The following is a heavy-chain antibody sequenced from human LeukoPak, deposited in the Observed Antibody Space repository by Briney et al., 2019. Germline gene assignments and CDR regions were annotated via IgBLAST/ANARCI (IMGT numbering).Heavy chain of an antibody. CDR3: ARGSYYYGSGSPALDV. D-gene: IGHD3-10*01. CDR2: IYTSGST. V-gene: IGHV4-4*07. CDR1: GYSISSGYY. Sequence: PSETLSLTCTVSGYSISSGYYWSWIRQPAGKGLEWIGRIYTSGSTNYNPSLKSRVTMSVDTSKNQFSLKLSSVTAADTAVYYCARGSYYYGSGSPALDVWGKGTTVTISS. J-gene: IGHJ6*04.